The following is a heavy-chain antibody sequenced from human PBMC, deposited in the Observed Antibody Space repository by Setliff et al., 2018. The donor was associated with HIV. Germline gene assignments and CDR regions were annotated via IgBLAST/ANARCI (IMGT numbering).Heavy chain of an antibody. J-gene: IGHJ1*01. CDR1: GGSISSDNYY. CDR2: IYTSGTT. CDR3: AREDRHQWLVGGGYFQH. V-gene: IGHV4-61*09. Sequence: NPSETLSLTCTVSGGSISSDNYYWSWIRQPAGKGLEWIGHIYTSGTTVYNHSLKSRVTISVDTSKNQFSLKLRSVTAADTAVYYCAREDRHQWLVGGGYFQHWGQGTLVTVSS. D-gene: IGHD6-19*01.